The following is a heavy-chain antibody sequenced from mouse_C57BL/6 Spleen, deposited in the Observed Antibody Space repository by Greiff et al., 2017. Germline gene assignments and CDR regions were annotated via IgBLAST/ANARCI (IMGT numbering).Heavy chain of an antibody. Sequence: QVQLQQPGAELVKPGASVKLSCKASGYTFTSYWMHWVKQRPGQGLEWIVMIHPNSGSTNYNEKFKSKATLTVDKSSSTAYMQLSSLTSEDSAVYYCAELTGTGYFDYWGQGTTLTVSS. CDR1: GYTFTSYW. V-gene: IGHV1-64*01. D-gene: IGHD4-1*01. CDR3: AELTGTGYFDY. J-gene: IGHJ2*01. CDR2: IHPNSGST.